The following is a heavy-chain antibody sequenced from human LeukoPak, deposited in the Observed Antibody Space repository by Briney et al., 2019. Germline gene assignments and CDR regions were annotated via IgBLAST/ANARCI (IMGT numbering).Heavy chain of an antibody. Sequence: GGSLRLSCAASGFTFSSYGMHWVRQAPGKGLEWVAFIRYDGSNKYYADSVKGRFTISRDNSKNTLYLQMNSLRAEDTAVYYCTRSSGYYYYYYFDYWGQGTLVTVSS. CDR2: IRYDGSNK. V-gene: IGHV3-30*02. J-gene: IGHJ4*02. CDR1: GFTFSSYG. D-gene: IGHD3-22*01. CDR3: TRSSGYYYYYYFDY.